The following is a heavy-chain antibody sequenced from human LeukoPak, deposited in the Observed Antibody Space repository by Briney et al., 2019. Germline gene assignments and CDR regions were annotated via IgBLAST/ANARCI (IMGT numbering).Heavy chain of an antibody. V-gene: IGHV4-59*01. CDR2: IYYSGNT. J-gene: IGHJ6*02. Sequence: PSETLSLTCTVPGGSISTYYWSWIRQPPGKGLEWIGYIYYSGNTNYNPSLKSRVTISVDTSKNQFSLKLSSVTAADTAVYYCARGRAAAGIPYYFGMDVWGQGTTVTVSS. D-gene: IGHD6-13*01. CDR3: ARGRAAAGIPYYFGMDV. CDR1: GGSISTYY.